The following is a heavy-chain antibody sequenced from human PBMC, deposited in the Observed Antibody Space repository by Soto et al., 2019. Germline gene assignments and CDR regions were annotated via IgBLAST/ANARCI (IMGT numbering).Heavy chain of an antibody. V-gene: IGHV1-46*01. Sequence: ASVKVSCKASGYTFINYYIHWVRQAPGQGLEWMAIINPMGGSTNYAQEFQGRVTLTSDTSTSTVYMELSSLRFEDTALFYCARDSAAGDLWGQGTLVTVSS. J-gene: IGHJ5*02. D-gene: IGHD6-13*01. CDR2: INPMGGST. CDR3: ARDSAAGDL. CDR1: GYTFINYY.